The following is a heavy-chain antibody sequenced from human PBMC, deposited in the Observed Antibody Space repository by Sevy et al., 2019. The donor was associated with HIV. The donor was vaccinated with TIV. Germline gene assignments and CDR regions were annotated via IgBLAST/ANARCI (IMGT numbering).Heavy chain of an antibody. Sequence: SGPTLVKPTQTLTLTCTFSGFSLSTSGMCVSWIRQPPGKALEWLARIDWDDDKYYSTSLKTRLTISKDTSKNQVVLTMTNMDPVDTATYYCARIGPSPAGYCSGGSCYGLGDAFDIWGQGTMVTVSS. V-gene: IGHV2-70*11. CDR2: IDWDDDK. CDR1: GFSLSTSGMC. D-gene: IGHD2-15*01. CDR3: ARIGPSPAGYCSGGSCYGLGDAFDI. J-gene: IGHJ3*02.